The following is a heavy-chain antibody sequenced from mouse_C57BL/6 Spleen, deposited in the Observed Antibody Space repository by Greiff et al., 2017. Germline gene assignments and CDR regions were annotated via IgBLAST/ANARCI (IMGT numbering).Heavy chain of an antibody. CDR1: GFTFSDYG. Sequence: EVKLMESGGGLVKPGGSLKLSCAASGFTFSDYGMYWVRQAPEKGLEWVAYISSGSSTIYYADTVKGRFTISRDNAKNTLFLQMTSLRSEDTAMYYCARGGYFDVWGTGTTVTVSS. V-gene: IGHV5-17*01. CDR3: ARGGYFDV. CDR2: ISSGSSTI. J-gene: IGHJ1*03.